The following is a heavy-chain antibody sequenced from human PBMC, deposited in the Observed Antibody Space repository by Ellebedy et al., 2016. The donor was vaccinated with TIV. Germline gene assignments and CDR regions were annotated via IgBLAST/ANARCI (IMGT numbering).Heavy chain of an antibody. J-gene: IGHJ4*02. CDR3: AQPETY. V-gene: IGHV3-23*01. CDR2: ISDGGVPT. CDR1: AFTFSSYA. Sequence: GGSLTLSCAASAFTFSSYALRRVRYAPGTGQDWVSVISDGGVPTYYADSVKGRLTISRDNSKNTLYLKMNSLKAEDTAVYYCAQPETYWGQGTLVTVSS.